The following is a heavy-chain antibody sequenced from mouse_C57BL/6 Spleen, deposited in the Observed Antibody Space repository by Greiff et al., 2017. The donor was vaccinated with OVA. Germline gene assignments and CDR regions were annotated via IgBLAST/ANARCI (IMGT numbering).Heavy chain of an antibody. J-gene: IGHJ4*01. CDR1: GYAFSSSW. Sequence: VQLQQSGPELVKPGASVKISCKASGYAFSSSWMNWVKQRPGKGLEWIGRIYPGDGDTNYNGKFKGKATLTADKSSSTAYMQLSSLTSEDSAVYFCASGSSYGAMDYWGQGTSVTVSS. V-gene: IGHV1-82*01. CDR2: IYPGDGDT. D-gene: IGHD1-1*01. CDR3: ASGSSYGAMDY.